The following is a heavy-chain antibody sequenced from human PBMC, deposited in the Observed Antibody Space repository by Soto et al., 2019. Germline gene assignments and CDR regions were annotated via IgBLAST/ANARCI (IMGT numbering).Heavy chain of an antibody. V-gene: IGHV4-39*01. D-gene: IGHD2-15*01. J-gene: IGHJ4*02. Sequence: QLQLQESGPGLVKPSETLSLTCTVSGGSISSSSYYWGWIRQPPGKGLEWIGSIYYSGSTYYNPSLKSRVTISLYTSKNQFSLKLSSVTAADTAVYYCARHGDDIVVVVAATDEPYAGFDYWGQGTLVTVSS. CDR3: ARHGDDIVVVVAATDEPYAGFDY. CDR2: IYYSGST. CDR1: GGSISSSSYY.